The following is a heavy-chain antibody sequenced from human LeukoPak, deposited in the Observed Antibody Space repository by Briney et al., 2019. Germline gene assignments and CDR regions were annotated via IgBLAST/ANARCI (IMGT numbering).Heavy chain of an antibody. J-gene: IGHJ5*02. V-gene: IGHV1-3*01. D-gene: IGHD6-13*01. CDR3: ARDIDRVFNWFDP. CDR1: GYTFTNYI. CDR2: INPGNGNT. Sequence: ASVKVSCKASGYTFTNYIIHWVRQAPGQRLEWMGWINPGNGNTKYSQNFQGRVTITTDTSASTAYMELSSLRFEDTAVCYCARDIDRVFNWFDPWGQGTQVTVSS.